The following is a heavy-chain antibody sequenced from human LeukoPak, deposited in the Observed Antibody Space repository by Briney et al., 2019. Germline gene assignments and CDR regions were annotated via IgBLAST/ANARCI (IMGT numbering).Heavy chain of an antibody. CDR3: AREGEVVVITGGYFDY. Sequence: SETLSLTCTVSGGSISSSSYYWGWIRQPPGKGLEWIGSIYYSGSTYYNPSLKSRVTISVDTSKNQFSLKLSSVTAADTAVYYCAREGEVVVITGGYFDYWGQGTLVTVS. CDR2: IYYSGST. D-gene: IGHD3-22*01. J-gene: IGHJ4*02. V-gene: IGHV4-39*07. CDR1: GGSISSSSYY.